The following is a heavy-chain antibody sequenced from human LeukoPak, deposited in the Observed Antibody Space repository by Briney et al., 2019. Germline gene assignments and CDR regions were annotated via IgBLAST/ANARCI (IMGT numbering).Heavy chain of an antibody. J-gene: IGHJ3*02. D-gene: IGHD6-19*01. Sequence: ASVKVSCKASGYTFTSYYMHWVRQAPGQGLEWMGIINPSGGSTSYAQKFQGRVTMTRDMSTSTVYMELSSLRSEDTAVYYCARAGSSSGWYWGLGAFDIWGQGTMVTVSS. CDR2: INPSGGST. CDR3: ARAGSSSGWYWGLGAFDI. V-gene: IGHV1-46*01. CDR1: GYTFTSYY.